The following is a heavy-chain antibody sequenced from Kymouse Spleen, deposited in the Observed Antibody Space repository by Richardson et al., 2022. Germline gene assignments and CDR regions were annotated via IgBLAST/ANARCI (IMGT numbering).Heavy chain of an antibody. CDR1: GFTFDDYA. CDR3: AKDRVPMVRGMDV. CDR2: ISWNSGSI. V-gene: IGHV3-9*01. D-gene: IGHD3-10*01. J-gene: IGHJ6*02. Sequence: EVQLVESGGGLVQPGRSLRLSCAASGFTFDDYAMHWVRQAPGKGLEWVSGISWNSGSIGYADSVKGRFTISRDNAKNSLYLQMNSLRAEDTALYYCAKDRVPMVRGMDVWGQGTTVTVSS.